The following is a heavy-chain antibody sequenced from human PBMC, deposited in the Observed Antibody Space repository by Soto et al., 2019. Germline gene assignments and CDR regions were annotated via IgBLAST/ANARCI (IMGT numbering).Heavy chain of an antibody. CDR2: IYYSGST. Sequence: KSSETLSLTCTVSGGSISSYFWSWIRQPPGKGLEWIGYIYYSGSTNYNPSLKSRVTISVDTSKNQFSLKLSSVTAADTAVYYCARDPKGNNLFDPWAQGTLVTVSS. CDR3: ARDPKGNNLFDP. V-gene: IGHV4-59*01. J-gene: IGHJ5*02. CDR1: GGSISSYF.